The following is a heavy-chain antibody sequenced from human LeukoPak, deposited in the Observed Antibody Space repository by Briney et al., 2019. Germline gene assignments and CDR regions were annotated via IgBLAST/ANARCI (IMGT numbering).Heavy chain of an antibody. J-gene: IGHJ6*02. CDR2: IYYSGST. CDR1: GGSISSYY. D-gene: IGHD2-2*01. V-gene: IGHV4-59*01. Sequence: SETLSLTCTVSGGSISSYYWSWIRQPPGKGLEWIGYIYYSGSTNYNPSLKSRVTISVDTSENQFSLKLSSVTAADTAVYYCATGSSRHYYYGMDVWGRGTTVTVSS. CDR3: ATGSSRHYYYGMDV.